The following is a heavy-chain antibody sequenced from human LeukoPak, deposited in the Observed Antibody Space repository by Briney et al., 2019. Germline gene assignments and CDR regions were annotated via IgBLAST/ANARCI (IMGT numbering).Heavy chain of an antibody. J-gene: IGHJ4*02. D-gene: IGHD5-18*01. V-gene: IGHV3-7*01. Sequence: GGSLRLSCAASGFTFSSYWMSWVRQAPGKGVEGVANIKQGGSEKYYVDSVKGRFTISRDNANTSLYLQMNSLRAEDTAVYYCARDDTAMDAPDYWGQGTLVTVSS. CDR3: ARDDTAMDAPDY. CDR1: GFTFSSYW. CDR2: IKQGGSEK.